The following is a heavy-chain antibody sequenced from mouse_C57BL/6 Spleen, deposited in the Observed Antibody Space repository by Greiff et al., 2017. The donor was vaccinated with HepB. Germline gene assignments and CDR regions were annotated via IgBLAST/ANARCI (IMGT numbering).Heavy chain of an antibody. CDR2: IYPGNSDT. V-gene: IGHV1-5*01. CDR3: TRPKCYGSWYFDY. D-gene: IGHD1-1*01. J-gene: IGHJ2*01. Sequence: VQLQQSGTVLARPGASVKMSCKTSGYTFTSYWMHWVKQRPGQGLEWIGAIYPGNSDTSYNQKFKGKAKLTAVTSASTAYMELSSLTNEDSAVYYCTRPKCYGSWYFDYWGQGTTLTVSS. CDR1: GYTFTSYW.